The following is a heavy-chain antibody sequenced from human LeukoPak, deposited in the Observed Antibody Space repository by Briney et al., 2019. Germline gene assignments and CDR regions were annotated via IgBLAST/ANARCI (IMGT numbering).Heavy chain of an antibody. Sequence: GGSLRLSCAASGISVSTNYMSWVRQAPGKGLEWVSIIYSGGNTYYTDSVKGRFTISRDSSKNTLYLQMHSLRAEDTAVYHCATRDNGYYYGLDVWGQGTTIIVSS. CDR3: ATRDNGYYYGLDV. D-gene: IGHD1-1*01. V-gene: IGHV3-66*01. CDR2: IYSGGNT. J-gene: IGHJ6*02. CDR1: GISVSTNY.